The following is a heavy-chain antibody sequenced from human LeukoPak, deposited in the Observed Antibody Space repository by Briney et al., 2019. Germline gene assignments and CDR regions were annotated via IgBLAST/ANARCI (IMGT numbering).Heavy chain of an antibody. J-gene: IGHJ4*02. CDR2: ISYDGSNK. D-gene: IGHD3-10*01. CDR3: AKTRITMVRGVCDY. CDR1: GFTFSSYG. Sequence: GGSLRLSCAASGFTFSSYGMHWVRQAPGKGLEWVAVISYDGSNKYYADSVKGRFTISRDNSKNTLYLQMNSLRAEDTAVYYCAKTRITMVRGVCDYWGQGTLVTVSS. V-gene: IGHV3-30*18.